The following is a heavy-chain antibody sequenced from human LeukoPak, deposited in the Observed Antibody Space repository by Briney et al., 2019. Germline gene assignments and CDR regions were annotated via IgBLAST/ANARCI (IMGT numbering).Heavy chain of an antibody. Sequence: GGSLRLSCAASGFTFSDYYMSWIRQAPGKGLEWVSYISSSGSTIYYADSVKGRFTISRDNAKNSLYLQMNSLRAEDTAVYYCARGRNVEMATTSLLGYWGQGTLVTVSS. D-gene: IGHD5-24*01. V-gene: IGHV3-11*04. CDR2: ISSSGSTI. CDR3: ARGRNVEMATTSLLGY. CDR1: GFTFSDYY. J-gene: IGHJ4*02.